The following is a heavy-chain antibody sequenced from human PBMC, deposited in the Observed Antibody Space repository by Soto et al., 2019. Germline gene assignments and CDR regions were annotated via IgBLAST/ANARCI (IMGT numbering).Heavy chain of an antibody. D-gene: IGHD5-18*01. CDR1: GFSLSTSGVG. V-gene: IGHV2-5*01. CDR2: IYWNDDK. J-gene: IGHJ2*01. Sequence: QITLKESDPTLVKPTQTLTLPCTFSGFSLSTSGVGVGWIRQPPGKSLEWLALIYWNDDKRYSPSLKSRLTSTKDTSKNQVVLTMTNMDPVDTATYYCAHSAYSYGRNWYFDLWGRGTLVTVSS. CDR3: AHSAYSYGRNWYFDL.